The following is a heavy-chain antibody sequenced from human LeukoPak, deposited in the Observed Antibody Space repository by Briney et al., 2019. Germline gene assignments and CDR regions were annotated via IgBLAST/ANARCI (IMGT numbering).Heavy chain of an antibody. CDR2: IHSDGSAT. J-gene: IGHJ4*02. Sequence: PGGSLRLSCAASGFTVSSNYMSWVRQAPGKGLVWVSRIHSDGSATTYVDSVKGRFTISRDNARNTVYLQMNSLRPEDTAVYYCARGGVGSFDSWGQGTLVTVSS. D-gene: IGHD1-26*01. V-gene: IGHV3-74*01. CDR3: ARGGVGSFDS. CDR1: GFTVSSNY.